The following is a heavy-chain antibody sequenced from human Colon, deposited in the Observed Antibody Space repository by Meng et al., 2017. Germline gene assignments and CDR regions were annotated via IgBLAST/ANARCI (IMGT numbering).Heavy chain of an antibody. CDR1: TASIYSGTPF. Sequence: SETLSLTCTFSTASIYSGTPFWSWIRQPPGKGLEWIGYIYHSGSTSYNPSLKSRVTISVDTSKNQFSLKVSSLTAGDTAVYYCARMDGTSSAYDFDSWGQGNLVTVSS. J-gene: IGHJ4*02. D-gene: IGHD6-19*01. V-gene: IGHV4-61*01. CDR3: ARMDGTSSAYDFDS. CDR2: IYHSGST.